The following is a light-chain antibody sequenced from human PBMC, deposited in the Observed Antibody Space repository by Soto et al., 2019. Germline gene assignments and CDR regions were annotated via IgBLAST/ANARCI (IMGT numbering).Light chain of an antibody. Sequence: DVQMTQAPSSLSASLGDRVTITCRASQYINSWLAWYQQKPGKAPNSLIYVASSLQTGVPLRFSGSGSGTVFTLTISSLQPEDSATYYCQQYNIYPLTFGGGTKVEIK. J-gene: IGKJ4*01. CDR3: QQYNIYPLT. V-gene: IGKV1D-16*01. CDR2: VAS. CDR1: QYINSW.